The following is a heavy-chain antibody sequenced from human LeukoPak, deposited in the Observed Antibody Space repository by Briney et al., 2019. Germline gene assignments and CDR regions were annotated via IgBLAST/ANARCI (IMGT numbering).Heavy chain of an antibody. CDR3: ARPYSSGWYSAFDI. J-gene: IGHJ3*02. CDR2: IYPGDSDT. CDR1: GYSFTSYW. V-gene: IGHV5-51*01. Sequence: PGESLKISRRGSGYSFTSYWIGWVRQMPGKGLELMGIIYPGDSDTRYSPSFQGQVTISADKSISTAYLQWSSLKASDTAMYYCARPYSSGWYSAFDIWGQGTMVTVSS. D-gene: IGHD6-19*01.